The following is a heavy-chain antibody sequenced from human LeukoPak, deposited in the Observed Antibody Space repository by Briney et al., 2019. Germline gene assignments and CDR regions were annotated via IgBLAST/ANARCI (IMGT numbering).Heavy chain of an antibody. V-gene: IGHV1-18*01. D-gene: IGHD6-19*01. CDR3: ARWSIAVAGYYFDY. CDR2: ISAYNGNA. Sequence: GASVKVSCKASGGTFSSYAISWVRQAPGQGLEWMGWISAYNGNANYAQKLQGRVTMTTDTSTSTAYMELRSLRSDDTAVYYCARWSIAVAGYYFDYWGQGTLVTVSS. J-gene: IGHJ4*02. CDR1: GGTFSSYA.